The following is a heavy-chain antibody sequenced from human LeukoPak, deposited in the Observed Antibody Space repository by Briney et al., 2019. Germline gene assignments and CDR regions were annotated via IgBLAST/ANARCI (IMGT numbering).Heavy chain of an antibody. CDR2: ISSSGTYM. Sequence: GGSLRLSCAASGFTVSSNFMSWVRQAPGKGLEWVSSISSSGTYMYYADSVKDRFAISRDNAKNSLYLQMNSLRAEDSAVYYCARVYRITFHGDLSFDYWGQGTLVTVSS. J-gene: IGHJ4*02. V-gene: IGHV3-21*01. D-gene: IGHD4-17*01. CDR1: GFTVSSNF. CDR3: ARVYRITFHGDLSFDY.